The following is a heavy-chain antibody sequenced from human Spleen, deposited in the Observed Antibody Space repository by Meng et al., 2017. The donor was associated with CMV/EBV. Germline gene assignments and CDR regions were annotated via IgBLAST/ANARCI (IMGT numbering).Heavy chain of an antibody. CDR1: EFTVSGKY. D-gene: IGHD3-3*01. CDR2: IYSGDGT. J-gene: IGHJ4*02. Sequence: GGSLRLSCIGTEFTVSGKYMSWVRQAPGKGLEWVSAIYSGDGTYYPDSVKGRFTISRDNSRNTLYLQMNRLRAEDTAVYHCVRNYDFWGQGTLVTVSS. V-gene: IGHV3-66*02. CDR3: VRNYDF.